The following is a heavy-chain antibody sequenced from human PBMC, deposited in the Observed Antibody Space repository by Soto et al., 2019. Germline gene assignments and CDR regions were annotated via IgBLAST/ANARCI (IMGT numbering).Heavy chain of an antibody. J-gene: IGHJ3*02. CDR3: ARDTPQIRFLTLTMFPEIADAFYI. Sequence: GGSLRLSCAASGFTFSSYGMHWVRQAPGKGLEWVAVIWYDGSNKYYADSVEGRFTISRDNSKNTLYLQMNSLRAEDTAVYYCARDTPQIRFLTLTMFPEIADAFYICGQGTMVTVS. D-gene: IGHD3-10*02. CDR1: GFTFSSYG. V-gene: IGHV3-33*01. CDR2: IWYDGSNK.